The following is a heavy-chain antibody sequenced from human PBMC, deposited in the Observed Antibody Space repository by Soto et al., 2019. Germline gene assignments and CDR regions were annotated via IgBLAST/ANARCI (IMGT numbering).Heavy chain of an antibody. Sequence: QLQLQESGSGLVKPSQTLSLTCAVSGGSISSGGYSWSWIRQPPGKGLEWIGYIYHSGSTYHNPSLKSRVSISVDRSKNPFSLKLSSVTAADTAVYYCAAGGGLPRYYWGQGTLVTVSS. CDR3: AAGGGLPRYY. D-gene: IGHD5-12*01. CDR2: IYHSGST. J-gene: IGHJ4*02. CDR1: GGSISSGGYS. V-gene: IGHV4-30-2*01.